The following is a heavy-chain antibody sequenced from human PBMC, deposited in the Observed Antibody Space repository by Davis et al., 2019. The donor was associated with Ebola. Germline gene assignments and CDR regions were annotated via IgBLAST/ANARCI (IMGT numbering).Heavy chain of an antibody. V-gene: IGHV5-51*01. D-gene: IGHD1-20*01. Sequence: GESLKISCKASGYSFTNYWIGWVRQMPGKGLEWMGIIYTGDSDTRYSPSFRGQVTISADKSIKTAFLQWSSLKASDTAIYYCATLRRTITGMDDGFDIWGQGTMVTVSS. CDR1: GYSFTNYW. J-gene: IGHJ3*02. CDR2: IYTGDSDT. CDR3: ATLRRTITGMDDGFDI.